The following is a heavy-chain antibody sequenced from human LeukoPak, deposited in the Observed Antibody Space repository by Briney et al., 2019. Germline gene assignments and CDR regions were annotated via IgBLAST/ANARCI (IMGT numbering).Heavy chain of an antibody. D-gene: IGHD6-13*01. J-gene: IGHJ6*02. CDR3: ARPGSPAAGPYYYYYYGMDV. V-gene: IGHV3-7*01. Sequence: GGSLRLSCAASGFTFSSYWMSWVRQAPGKGLEWVANIKQDGSEKYYVDSVKGRFTISRDNAKNSLYLQMNSLRAEDTAVNYCARPGSPAAGPYYYYYYGMDVWGQGTTVTVSS. CDR1: GFTFSSYW. CDR2: IKQDGSEK.